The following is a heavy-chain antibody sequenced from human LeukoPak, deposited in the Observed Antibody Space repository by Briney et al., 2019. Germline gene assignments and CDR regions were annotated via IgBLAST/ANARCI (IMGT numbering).Heavy chain of an antibody. V-gene: IGHV4-59*01. D-gene: IGHD1-26*01. Sequence: SETLSLTCTASGFSISSCYWSWIRQPPGKGLEWVADIYYSGSTNYNPSLKSRVTISVDTSKNQFSLKLSSVTAADTAVYYCARGQGIVGATIVGYFDYWGQGTLVTVSS. J-gene: IGHJ4*02. CDR1: GFSISSCY. CDR3: ARGQGIVGATIVGYFDY. CDR2: IYYSGST.